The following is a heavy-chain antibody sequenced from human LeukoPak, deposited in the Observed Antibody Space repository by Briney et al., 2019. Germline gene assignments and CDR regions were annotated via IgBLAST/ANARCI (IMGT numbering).Heavy chain of an antibody. Sequence: SETLSLTCTVSGDSIITYFWYWLRQPPGKGLEWIGFVYYTGSTDYNPSLKSRVSISVDTSKNQFSLKLSSVTVADTAVYYCARPVSKGYSDYYMDVWGKGTTVTVSS. V-gene: IGHV4-59*08. CDR3: ARPVSKGYSDYYMDV. J-gene: IGHJ6*03. CDR1: GDSIITYF. D-gene: IGHD5-12*01. CDR2: VYYTGST.